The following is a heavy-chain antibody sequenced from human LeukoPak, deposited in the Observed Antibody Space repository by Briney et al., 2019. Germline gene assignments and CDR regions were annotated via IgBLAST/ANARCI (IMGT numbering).Heavy chain of an antibody. D-gene: IGHD2-2*01. CDR3: ARVAGYCSSTSNCYSDY. J-gene: IGHJ4*02. CDR2: ISSSSSYI. CDR1: GFTFSSYS. Sequence: GGSLRLSCAASGFTFSSYSMNWVRQAPGKGLEWVSSISSSSSYIYYADSVKGRFTISRDNAKNSLYLQMNSLRAEDTAVYYCARVAGYCSSTSNCYSDYWGQGTLVTVSS. V-gene: IGHV3-21*01.